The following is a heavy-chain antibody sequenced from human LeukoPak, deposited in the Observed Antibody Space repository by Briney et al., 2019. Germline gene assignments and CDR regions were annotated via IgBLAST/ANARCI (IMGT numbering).Heavy chain of an antibody. J-gene: IGHJ4*02. CDR3: ARAQDFSDSSGPNYLDF. CDR2: FSHRGGS. V-gene: IGHV4-38-2*02. CDR1: GYSLSSGFF. D-gene: IGHD3-22*01. Sequence: SETLSLTCTVSGYSLSSGFFCDWIRQSPGKGLEWIGSFSHRGGSYHNPSLKSRVTISVDTSKNQFSLKLLSVPAADTAVYYCARAQDFSDSSGPNYLDFWGQGILVTVSS.